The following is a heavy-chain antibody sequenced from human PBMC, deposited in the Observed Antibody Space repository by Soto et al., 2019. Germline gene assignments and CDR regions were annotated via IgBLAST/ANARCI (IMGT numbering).Heavy chain of an antibody. CDR1: GFTFSSYS. J-gene: IGHJ5*02. CDR2: ISSSSSTI. V-gene: IGHV3-48*01. Sequence: GGSLRLSCAASGFTFSSYSMNWVRQAPGKGLEWVSYISSSSSTIYYADSVKGRFTISRDNAKNSLYLQMNSLSAEDTAVYYCARDAIAAAGTDWFDPWGQGTLVTVSS. CDR3: ARDAIAAAGTDWFDP. D-gene: IGHD6-13*01.